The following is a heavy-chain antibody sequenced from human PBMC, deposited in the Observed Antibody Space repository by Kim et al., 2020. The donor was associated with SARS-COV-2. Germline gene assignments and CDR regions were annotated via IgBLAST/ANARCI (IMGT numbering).Heavy chain of an antibody. J-gene: IGHJ4*02. Sequence: DSVKGRFTISRDFSNNTLYLQMNSLRAEDTAIYYCARDATSCGGGACYLDFWGRGTLVTVSS. CDR3: ARDATSCGGGACYLDF. V-gene: IGHV3-53*01. D-gene: IGHD2-21*01.